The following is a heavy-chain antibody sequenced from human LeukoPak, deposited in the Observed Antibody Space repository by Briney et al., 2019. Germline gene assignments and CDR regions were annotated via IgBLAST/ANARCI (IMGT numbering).Heavy chain of an antibody. J-gene: IGHJ5*02. Sequence: GGSLRLSCAASGFTSSSYWMAWVRQAPGKRPEWVANIKQDGSEKYYVDSVKGRFTISRDNAKNSLYLQMNSLRAEDTAMYYCARDKVVGATWFDPWGQGTLVTVSS. CDR2: IKQDGSEK. CDR3: ARDKVVGATWFDP. D-gene: IGHD1-26*01. CDR1: GFTSSSYW. V-gene: IGHV3-7*01.